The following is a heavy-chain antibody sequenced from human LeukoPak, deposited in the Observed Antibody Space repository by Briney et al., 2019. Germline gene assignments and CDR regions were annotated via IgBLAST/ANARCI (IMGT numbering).Heavy chain of an antibody. CDR1: GYRFTTDY. CDR3: ARGPYDMTGYFKGIFDY. D-gene: IGHD3-9*01. J-gene: IGHJ4*02. V-gene: IGHV5-51*01. Sequence: GESLKISCKASGYRFTTDYIGWVRQMPGKGPEWMGIIYPDDSETNYSPSFQGQVSMSVDKSITTVYVQWSSLKASDSGVYYCARGPYDMTGYFKGIFDYWGQGSLVTVSS. CDR2: IYPDDSET.